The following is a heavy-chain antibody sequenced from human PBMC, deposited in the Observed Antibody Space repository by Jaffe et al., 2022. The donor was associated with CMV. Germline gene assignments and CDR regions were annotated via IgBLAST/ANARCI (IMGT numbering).Heavy chain of an antibody. J-gene: IGHJ4*02. V-gene: IGHV3-11*06. CDR2: ISSSSSYT. D-gene: IGHD2-8*01. CDR1: GFTFSDYY. CDR3: ARVAHTNGVCYGCYYFDY. Sequence: QVQLVESGGGLVKPGGSLRLSCAASGFTFSDYYMSWIRQAPGKGLEWVSYISSSSSYTNYADSVKGRFTISRDNAKNSLYLQMNSLRAEDTAVYYCARVAHTNGVCYGCYYFDYWGQGTLVTVSS.